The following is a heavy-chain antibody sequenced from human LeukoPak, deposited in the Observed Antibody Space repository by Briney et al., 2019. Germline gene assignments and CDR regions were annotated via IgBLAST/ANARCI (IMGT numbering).Heavy chain of an antibody. J-gene: IGHJ4*02. CDR2: ISYDGSNK. Sequence: GGSLRLSCAASGFTFSSYAMHWVRQAPGKGLEWAAVISYDGSNKYYADSVKGRFTISRDNSKNTLYLQMNSLRAEDTAVYYCARDSGSRAFDYWGQGTLVTVSS. D-gene: IGHD3-22*01. CDR1: GFTFSSYA. V-gene: IGHV3-30*04. CDR3: ARDSGSRAFDY.